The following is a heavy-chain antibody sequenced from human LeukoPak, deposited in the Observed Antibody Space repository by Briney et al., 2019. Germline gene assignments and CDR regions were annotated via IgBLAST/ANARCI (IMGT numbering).Heavy chain of an antibody. J-gene: IGHJ4*02. CDR2: IKTKTDGGTT. D-gene: IGHD7-27*01. Sequence: GGSLRLSCAASGITFSDAWMSWARQAPGKGLEWVGRIKTKTDGGTTDYAAPVKGRFTISRDDSKNTLYLQMNSLKTEDTAVYYCTGRVELGIDYWGQGTLVTVSS. CDR1: GITFSDAW. V-gene: IGHV3-15*01. CDR3: TGRVELGIDY.